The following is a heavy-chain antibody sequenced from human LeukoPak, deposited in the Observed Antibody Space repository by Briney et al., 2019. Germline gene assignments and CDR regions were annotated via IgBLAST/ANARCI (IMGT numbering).Heavy chain of an antibody. CDR3: ARTFPYCSGGSCYGDAFDI. CDR2: IYPGDSDT. Sequence: GESLKISCKGSGYSFTSYWIGWVRQMPGKGLEWMGIIYPGDSDTRYSPSFQGQVTISADKSISTAYLQWSSLKASDTAMYYCARTFPYCSGGSCYGDAFDIRGQGTMVTVSS. CDR1: GYSFTSYW. V-gene: IGHV5-51*01. D-gene: IGHD2-15*01. J-gene: IGHJ3*02.